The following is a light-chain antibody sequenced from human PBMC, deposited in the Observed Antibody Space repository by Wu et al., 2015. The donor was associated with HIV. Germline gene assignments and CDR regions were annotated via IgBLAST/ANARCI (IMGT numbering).Light chain of an antibody. CDR3: QVAVS. Sequence: DIQMTQSPSSLSASVGDRVTISCRTRQSIGIFLNWYQQRPGEAPNLLIYDTSNLRGGIPSRFSGSASGTNFTLTISSLRPEDFATYYCQVAVSFGQGTKLDI. CDR2: DTS. CDR1: QSIGIF. J-gene: IGKJ2*03. V-gene: IGKV1-39*01.